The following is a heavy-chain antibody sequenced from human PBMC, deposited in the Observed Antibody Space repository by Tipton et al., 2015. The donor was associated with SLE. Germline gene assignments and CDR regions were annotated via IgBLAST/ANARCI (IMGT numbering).Heavy chain of an antibody. J-gene: IGHJ4*02. Sequence: TLSLTCTVSGGSISSYYWSWIRQPPGKGLEWIGYIYYSGSTNYNPSLKSRVTISVDTSKNQFSLKLSSVTAADTAVYYCAGRTELSSSWTFDYWGQGTLVTVSS. CDR1: GGSISSYY. CDR2: IYYSGST. CDR3: AGRTELSSSWTFDY. D-gene: IGHD6-13*01. V-gene: IGHV4-59*08.